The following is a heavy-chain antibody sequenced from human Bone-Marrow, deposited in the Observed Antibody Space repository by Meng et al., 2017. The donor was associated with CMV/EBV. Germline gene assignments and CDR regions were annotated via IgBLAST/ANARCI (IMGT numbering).Heavy chain of an antibody. V-gene: IGHV4-34*01. D-gene: IGHD6-25*01. CDR1: GGSFSDYY. CDR2: IHHSGST. Sequence: SETLSLTCAVYGGSFSDYYWTWVRHLPGMGLEWIGEIHHSGSTNYNPSLKSRVIISIDTSKNQFSLRLGSLTAADTAMYYCARTSRHSSGWGIDFWGQGTLVTVSS. CDR3: ARTSRHSSGWGIDF. J-gene: IGHJ4*02.